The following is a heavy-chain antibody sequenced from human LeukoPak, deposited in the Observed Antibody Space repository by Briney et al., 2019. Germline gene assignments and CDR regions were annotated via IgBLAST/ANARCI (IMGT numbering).Heavy chain of an antibody. V-gene: IGHV3-21*01. CDR1: GFTFSSYS. CDR3: ARPEKLTERTYYYYYMNI. J-gene: IGHJ6*03. Sequence: GGSLRLCCAASGFTFSSYSMNWVRQAPGKGLEWVSSISSSSSYIYYAVSVKGPFTISRDNAKNSLYLQMNSLRAEDTAVYYCARPEKLTERTYYYYYMNIWGKGATVTVSS. CDR2: ISSSSSYI. D-gene: IGHD1-1*01.